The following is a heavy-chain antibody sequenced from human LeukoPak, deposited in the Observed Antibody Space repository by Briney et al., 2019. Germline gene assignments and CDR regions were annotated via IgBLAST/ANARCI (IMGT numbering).Heavy chain of an antibody. Sequence: GGSLRLSCAASGFAFSSYWMHWVRQAPGKGLVWVSRINSDDSSTSYADSVKGRFTISRDNAKNTLYLQMNSLRAEDTAVYYCATGQGHGMDVWGQGTTVTVSS. CDR2: INSDDSST. CDR3: ATGQGHGMDV. V-gene: IGHV3-74*01. J-gene: IGHJ6*02. CDR1: GFAFSSYW. D-gene: IGHD1-14*01.